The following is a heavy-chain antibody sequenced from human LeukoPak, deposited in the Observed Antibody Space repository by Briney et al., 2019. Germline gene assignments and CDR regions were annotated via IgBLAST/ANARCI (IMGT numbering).Heavy chain of an antibody. CDR1: GFTVSSNY. CDR2: IYSGGST. D-gene: IGHD3-9*01. CDR3: ARDRLHYDSLTGYPAD. J-gene: IGHJ4*02. V-gene: IGHV3-66*01. Sequence: QPGGSLRLSCADSGFTVSSNYTRWVRQAPGKGLEWVSVIYSGGSTHYADSVKGRFTISRDNSKNTLYLQMNSLRAEDTAVYYCARDRLHYDSLTGYPADWGQGTLVTVSS.